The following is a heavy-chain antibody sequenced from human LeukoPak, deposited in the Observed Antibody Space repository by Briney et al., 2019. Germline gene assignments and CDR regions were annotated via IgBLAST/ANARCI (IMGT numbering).Heavy chain of an antibody. CDR1: GGSISSYY. CDR2: IYYSGST. Sequence: SETLSLTCTVSGGSISSYYWSWIRQPPGKGLEWIGYIYYSGSTNYNPSLKSRVTISVDTSKNQFSLKLSSVTAADTAVYYCARGPRREKLNFDYWGQGTLVTVSS. V-gene: IGHV4-59*01. J-gene: IGHJ4*02. CDR3: ARGPRREKLNFDY. D-gene: IGHD1-26*01.